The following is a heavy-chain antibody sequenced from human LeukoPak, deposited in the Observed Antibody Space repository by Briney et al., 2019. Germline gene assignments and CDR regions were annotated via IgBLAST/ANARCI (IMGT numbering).Heavy chain of an antibody. CDR2: MKTKSDGGTT. CDR3: TTESRFRLILDY. D-gene: IGHD3-3*01. V-gene: IGHV3-15*01. J-gene: IGHJ4*02. CDR1: GFIFSNAW. Sequence: PGGSLRLSCAASGFIFSNAWMSWVRQAPGKGLEWVGRMKTKSDGGTTDYAAPVKGRFTISRDDSKKMIYLHMNSLKTEDTAVYYCTTESRFRLILDYWGQGALVTASS.